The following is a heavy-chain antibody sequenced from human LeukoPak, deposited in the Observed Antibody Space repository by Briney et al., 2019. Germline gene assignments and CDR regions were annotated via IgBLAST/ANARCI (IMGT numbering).Heavy chain of an antibody. CDR3: TKVRYYESSGFIDY. CDR2: ISSDGSDE. V-gene: IGHV3-30*18. CDR1: GFTFNNYA. Sequence: PGGSLRLSCAGSGFTFNNYAMSWVRQAPGKGLEWVAAISSDGSDEYYADSVKGRFTISRDNSKNTLYLQMNSLRAEDTAVYYCTKVRYYESSGFIDYWGQGTLVTVSS. J-gene: IGHJ4*02. D-gene: IGHD3-22*01.